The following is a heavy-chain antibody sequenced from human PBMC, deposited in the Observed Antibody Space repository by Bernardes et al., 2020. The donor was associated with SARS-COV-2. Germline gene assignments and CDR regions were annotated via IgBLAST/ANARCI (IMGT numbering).Heavy chain of an antibody. J-gene: IGHJ3*02. CDR3: ASQDCSSTSCSPDAFDI. CDR1: GGSFSGYY. D-gene: IGHD2-2*01. CDR2: INHSGST. Sequence: SEPLSLTCAVYGGSFSGYYWSWIRQPPGKGLEWIGEINHSGSTNYNPSLKSRVTISVDTSKNQFSLKLSSVTAADTAVYYCASQDCSSTSCSPDAFDIWGQGTMVTVSS. V-gene: IGHV4-34*01.